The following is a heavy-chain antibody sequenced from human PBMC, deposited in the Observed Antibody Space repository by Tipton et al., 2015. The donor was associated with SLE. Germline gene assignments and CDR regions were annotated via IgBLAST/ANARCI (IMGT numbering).Heavy chain of an antibody. CDR1: GDSISSSSYC. D-gene: IGHD5-18*01. J-gene: IGHJ6*02. CDR2: IHYSGST. CDR3: ARHGEGYTYGYEDYYYTMDV. Sequence: TLSLTCTVSGDSISSSSYCWGWIRQPPGKGLEWIGSIHYSGSTYYNPSLKSRVAMSVDTSKNQFSLKLSSVTAADTAVYYCARHGEGYTYGYEDYYYTMDVWGQGTTVTVSS. V-gene: IGHV4-39*01.